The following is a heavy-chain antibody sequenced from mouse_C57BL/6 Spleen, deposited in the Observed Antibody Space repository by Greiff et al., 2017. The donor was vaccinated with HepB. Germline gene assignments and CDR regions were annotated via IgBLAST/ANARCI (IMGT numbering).Heavy chain of an antibody. CDR2: IFPGSGST. CDR1: GYTFTDYY. V-gene: IGHV1-75*01. J-gene: IGHJ4*01. CDR3: ARGDYYGSIYYAMDY. D-gene: IGHD1-1*01. Sequence: QVQLQQSGPELVKPGASVKISCKASGYTFTDYYINWVKQRPGQGLEWIGWIFPGSGSTYYNEKFKSKATLTVDKSSSTAYMLLSSLTSEDSAVYYCARGDYYGSIYYAMDYWGQGTSVTVSS.